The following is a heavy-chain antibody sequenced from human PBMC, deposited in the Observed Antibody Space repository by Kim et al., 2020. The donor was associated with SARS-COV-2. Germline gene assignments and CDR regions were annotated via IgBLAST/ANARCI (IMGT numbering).Heavy chain of an antibody. V-gene: IGHV4-59*01. CDR1: GGSISSYY. CDR2: IYYSGST. D-gene: IGHD3-22*01. Sequence: SETLSLTCTVSGGSISSYYWSWIRQPPGKGLEWIGYIYYSGSTNYNPSLKSRVTISVDTSKNQFSLKLSSVTAADTAVYYCARASDVGWLSKGAHAFDI. J-gene: IGHJ3*02. CDR3: ARASDVGWLSKGAHAFDI.